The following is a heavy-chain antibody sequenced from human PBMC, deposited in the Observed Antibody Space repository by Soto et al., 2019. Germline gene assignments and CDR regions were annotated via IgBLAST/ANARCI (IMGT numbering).Heavy chain of an antibody. V-gene: IGHV3-23*01. CDR3: AKGLAARPLGYAFDI. CDR2: ISGSGGST. Sequence: GGSLRLSCAASGFTFSSYAMSWVRQAPGKGLEWVSAISGSGGSTYYADSVKGRFTISRDNSKNTLYLQMNSLRAEDTAVYYCAKGLAARPLGYAFDIWDQGTMVTVSS. CDR1: GFTFSSYA. J-gene: IGHJ3*02. D-gene: IGHD6-6*01.